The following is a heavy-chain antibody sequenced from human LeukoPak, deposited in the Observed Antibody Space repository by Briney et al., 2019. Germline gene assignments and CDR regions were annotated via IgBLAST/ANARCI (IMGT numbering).Heavy chain of an antibody. CDR2: IYYSGSI. CDR1: GGSISSYY. CDR3: ARVGGRYSPPGY. V-gene: IGHV4-59*01. Sequence: SETLSLTCTVSGGSISSYYWSWIRQPPGKGLEWIGYIYYSGSINYNPSLKSRVTISVDTSKNQFSLKLSSVTAADTAVYYCARVGGRYSPPGYWGQGTLVTVTS. J-gene: IGHJ4*02. D-gene: IGHD2-15*01.